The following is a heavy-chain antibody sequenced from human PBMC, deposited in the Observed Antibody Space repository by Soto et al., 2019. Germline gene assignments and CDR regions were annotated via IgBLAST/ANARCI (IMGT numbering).Heavy chain of an antibody. V-gene: IGHV1-69*01. CDR3: ARGEGVYAVTPRNGMDV. D-gene: IGHD4-17*01. Sequence: QVQLVQSGAEVKKPGSSVKVSCKASGGTFSSYAISWVRQAPGQGLEWMGGIIPIFGTANYVQKFQGRVTITADESTSTGYMELSSLGSEDTAVYYCARGEGVYAVTPRNGMDVWGQGTTVTVSS. CDR2: IIPIFGTA. CDR1: GGTFSSYA. J-gene: IGHJ6*02.